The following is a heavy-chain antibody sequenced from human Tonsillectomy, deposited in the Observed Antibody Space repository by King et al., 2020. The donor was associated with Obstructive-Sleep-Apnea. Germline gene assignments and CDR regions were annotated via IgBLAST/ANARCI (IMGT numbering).Heavy chain of an antibody. V-gene: IGHV1-2*05. D-gene: IGHD3-10*01. J-gene: IGHJ6*02. CDR2: INPNSGDT. CDR1: GYTFNAFY. CDR3: AREARFGDSDHSAMDV. Sequence: VQLVESGAEVKKPGASVKVSCKASGYTFNAFYIHWLRLAPGQGLEWLGRINPNSGDTSYPQKFQGRVTLTRETSISTAYMELRSLTSDDTVVYYCAREARFGDSDHSAMDVWGQGTTVTVSS.